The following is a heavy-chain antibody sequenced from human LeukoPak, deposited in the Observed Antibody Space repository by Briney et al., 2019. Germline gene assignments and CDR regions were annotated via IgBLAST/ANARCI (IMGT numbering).Heavy chain of an antibody. J-gene: IGHJ4*02. CDR2: ISAYNGNT. CDR1: GYTFTSYG. Sequence: ASVKVSCKASGYTFTSYGISWVRQAPGQGLEWMGWISAYNGNTNYAQKLQGRVTMTTDTSTSTAYMELRSLRSDDSAVYYCARGVYYGSGSYYNGGLGYFDYWGQGTLVTVSS. CDR3: ARGVYYGSGSYYNGGLGYFDY. V-gene: IGHV1-18*01. D-gene: IGHD3-10*01.